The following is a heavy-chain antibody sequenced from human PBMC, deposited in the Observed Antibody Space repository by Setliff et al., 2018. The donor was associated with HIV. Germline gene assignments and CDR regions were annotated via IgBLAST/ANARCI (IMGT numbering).Heavy chain of an antibody. J-gene: IGHJ4*02. CDR1: GVSVNNDDDY. D-gene: IGHD3-22*01. CDR3: ARGGPDYYDYPYFDS. V-gene: IGHV4-39*02. CDR2: IHQSGTA. Sequence: KTSETLSLTCAVSGVSVNNDDDYWGWIRQPPGKGLEWIAIIHQSGTAHKRPSLKSRVTISIDTSENLFSLKLSGVTAADTAVYFCARGGPDYYDYPYFDSWGQGTLVTVSS.